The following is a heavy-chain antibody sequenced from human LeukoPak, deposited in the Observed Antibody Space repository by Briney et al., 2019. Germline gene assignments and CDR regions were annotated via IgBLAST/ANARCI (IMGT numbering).Heavy chain of an antibody. J-gene: IGHJ6*02. CDR1: GGSFSGYY. Sequence: SETLSLTCAVYGGSFSGYYWSWIRQPPGKGLEWIGYIFNSGSTNYNPSLKSRVTISIDTSKNQFSLKLNSVTAADTAVYYCARYYSAMDVWGQGTTVTVSS. CDR2: IFNSGST. V-gene: IGHV4-59*08. CDR3: ARYYSAMDV.